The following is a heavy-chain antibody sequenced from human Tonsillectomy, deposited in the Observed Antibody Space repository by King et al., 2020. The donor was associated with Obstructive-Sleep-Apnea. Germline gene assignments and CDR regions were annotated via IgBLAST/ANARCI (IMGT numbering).Heavy chain of an antibody. CDR3: ARDGVWGWYPFHRPYYYGMDV. CDR2: IYHSGST. D-gene: IGHD6-19*01. J-gene: IGHJ6*02. CDR1: GYSISSGYY. Sequence: QLQESGPGLVKPSETLSLTCTVSGYSISSGYYWGWIRQPPGEGREWIGSIYHSGSTYYNPSLKSRVTISVDTSKNQFSLKLSSVTAADAAVYYCARDGVWGWYPFHRPYYYGMDVWGQGTTVTVSS. V-gene: IGHV4-38-2*02.